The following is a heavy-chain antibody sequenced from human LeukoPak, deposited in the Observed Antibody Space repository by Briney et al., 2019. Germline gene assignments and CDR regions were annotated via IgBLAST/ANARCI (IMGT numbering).Heavy chain of an antibody. D-gene: IGHD5-12*01. V-gene: IGHV4-34*01. CDR3: ARGEWLRSWFGY. CDR2: INHSGST. Sequence: SETLSLTCAVYGGSFSGYYWSWIRQPPGKGLEWIGEINHSGSTNYNLSLKSRVTTSVDTSKNQFSLKLSSVTAADTAVYYCARGEWLRSWFGYWGQGTLVTVSS. J-gene: IGHJ4*02. CDR1: GGSFSGYY.